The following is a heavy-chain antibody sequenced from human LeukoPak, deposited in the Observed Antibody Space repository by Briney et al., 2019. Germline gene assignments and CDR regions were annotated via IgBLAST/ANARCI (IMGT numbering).Heavy chain of an antibody. Sequence: ASAKVSCKASGYTFTSYGISWVRQAPGQGLEWMGWISAYNGNTNYAQKLQGRVAMTTDTSTRTAYMELRSLRSDDTAVYYCASGDEAGYSSGWYAYWGQGTLVTVSS. CDR3: ASGDEAGYSSGWYAY. CDR2: ISAYNGNT. J-gene: IGHJ4*02. D-gene: IGHD6-19*01. V-gene: IGHV1-18*01. CDR1: GYTFTSYG.